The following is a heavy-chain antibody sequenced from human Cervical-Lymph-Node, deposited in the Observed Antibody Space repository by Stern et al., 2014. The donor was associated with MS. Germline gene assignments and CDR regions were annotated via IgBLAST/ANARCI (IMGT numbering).Heavy chain of an antibody. Sequence: QVQLHESGPGLVKPSQTLSLTCTVSGGSISFGGYYWSWLRQHPGKGLAWIGYIYYSRTTYYNPSLKSRLSISVDTSKNQFSLKLSSVTAADTAVYYCARNGRGVYFDYWGQGTLVTVSS. J-gene: IGHJ4*02. V-gene: IGHV4-31*03. CDR3: ARNGRGVYFDY. CDR2: IYYSRTT. CDR1: GGSISFGGYY. D-gene: IGHD1-26*01.